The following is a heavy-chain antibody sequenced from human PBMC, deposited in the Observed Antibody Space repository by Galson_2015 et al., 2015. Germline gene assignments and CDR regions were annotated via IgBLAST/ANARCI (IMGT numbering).Heavy chain of an antibody. CDR3: AIRIEYCSGGFCQY. Sequence: SLRLSCAASGFTFNNYAMNWVRQAPGKGLEWVSGISGSGGTTYYADSVKGRFTISRDNFKDTLYLQMSSLRAEDTAVYYCAIRIEYCSGGFCQYWGQGTLVTVSS. CDR2: ISGSGGTT. J-gene: IGHJ4*02. V-gene: IGHV3-23*01. CDR1: GFTFNNYA. D-gene: IGHD2-15*01.